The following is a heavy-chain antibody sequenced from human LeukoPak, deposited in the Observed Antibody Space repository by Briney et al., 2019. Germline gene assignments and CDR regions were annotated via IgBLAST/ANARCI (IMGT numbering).Heavy chain of an antibody. Sequence: SETLSLTCTVSGRSIRSYYWSWIRQPAGKGLEWIGRIYTSGSTNYNPSLKSRVTMSIDTSKKQFSLKLSPVTAAATDVYYCARGHRFGESAHAFDIWGQGTMVTVSS. CDR2: IYTSGST. D-gene: IGHD3-10*01. CDR3: ARGHRFGESAHAFDI. CDR1: GRSIRSYY. J-gene: IGHJ3*02. V-gene: IGHV4-4*07.